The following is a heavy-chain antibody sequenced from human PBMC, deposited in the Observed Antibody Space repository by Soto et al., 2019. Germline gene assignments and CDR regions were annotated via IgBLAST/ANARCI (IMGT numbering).Heavy chain of an antibody. J-gene: IGHJ4*02. CDR1: GFSLSTSGAG. CDR2: IYWDDDK. CDR3: ARMGRYYDILTGYSWTIDY. D-gene: IGHD3-9*01. V-gene: IGHV2-5*02. Sequence: QITLKESGPTLVKPTQTLTLTCTFSGFSLSTSGAGVGWIRQPPGKALEWLALIYWDDDKRYSPSLKSRLTITKDTSKNQVVLTMTNMDPVDTATYYCARMGRYYDILTGYSWTIDYWGQGTLVTVSS.